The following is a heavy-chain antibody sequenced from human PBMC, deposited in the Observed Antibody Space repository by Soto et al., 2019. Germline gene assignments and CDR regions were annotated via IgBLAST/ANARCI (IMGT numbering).Heavy chain of an antibody. CDR3: ARSIAARLNWFDP. Sequence: TGGAPRLSCAASGFTFSSYWMSWVRPAPGKGLEWVDNIKQDGSEKYYVDSVKGRFTISRDNAKNSLYLQMNSLRAEDTAVYYCARSIAARLNWFDPWGQGTLVTVSS. V-gene: IGHV3-7*01. J-gene: IGHJ5*02. CDR1: GFTFSSYW. D-gene: IGHD6-6*01. CDR2: IKQDGSEK.